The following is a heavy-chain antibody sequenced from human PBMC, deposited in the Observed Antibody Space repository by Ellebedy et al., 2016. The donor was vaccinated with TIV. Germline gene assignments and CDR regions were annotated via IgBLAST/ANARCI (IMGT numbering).Heavy chain of an antibody. Sequence: GESLKISXAASGFTFSSYGMHWVRQAPGKGLEWVAVISYDGSNKYYGDSVKGRFTISRDNSKNTLYLQMNSLRAEDTAVYYCARDPLQWDYYGMDVWGQGTTVTVSS. CDR1: GFTFSSYG. CDR2: ISYDGSNK. V-gene: IGHV3-30*03. J-gene: IGHJ6*02. D-gene: IGHD1-26*01. CDR3: ARDPLQWDYYGMDV.